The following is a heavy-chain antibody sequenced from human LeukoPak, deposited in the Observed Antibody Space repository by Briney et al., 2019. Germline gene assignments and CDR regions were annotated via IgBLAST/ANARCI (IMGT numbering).Heavy chain of an antibody. V-gene: IGHV4-34*01. J-gene: IGHJ6*03. CDR3: ARLSVIVGSTLEYYYYYMDV. CDR1: GGTFSGYY. Sequence: PSETLSLTCAVYGGTFSGYYWSWIRQPPGKRLEWVGESNDSGGTNYNPSLKSRVTISADKSKNRVSLKLTSVTAADTAVYYCARLSVIVGSTLEYYYYYMDVWGQGTTVTVSS. D-gene: IGHD1-26*01. CDR2: SNDSGGT.